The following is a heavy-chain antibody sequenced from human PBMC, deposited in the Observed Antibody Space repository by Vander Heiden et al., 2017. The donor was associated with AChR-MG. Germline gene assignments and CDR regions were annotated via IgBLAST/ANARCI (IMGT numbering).Heavy chain of an antibody. J-gene: IGHJ5*02. CDR1: AFTFSRYG. V-gene: IGHV3-74*01. Sequence: EVQLVESGGGLVQPGGSLRPPCAASAFTFSRYGMHWVRQAPGKGLVWVSRINSDGSSTSYADSVKGRFTISRDNAKNTLYLQMNGLRAEDTAVYYCARVLPRIAARQPGWFDPWGQGTLVTVSS. CDR2: INSDGSST. CDR3: ARVLPRIAARQPGWFDP. D-gene: IGHD6-6*01.